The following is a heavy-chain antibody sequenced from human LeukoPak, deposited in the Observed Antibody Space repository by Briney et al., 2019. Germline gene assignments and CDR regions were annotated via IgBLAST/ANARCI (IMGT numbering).Heavy chain of an antibody. J-gene: IGHJ6*03. V-gene: IGHV4-61*09. CDR2: FYTSGST. CDR1: GRSIRYGRYY. CDR3: ARGSVGGGNYYNYYMDV. Sequence: PSQSLSLTCTVSGRSIRYGRYYWSWIRQTAGKGLEGIGHFYTSGSTNYNPSLKSRVTISGDTSKNQFSLKLNSVTAADTAVYYCARGSVGGGNYYNYYMDVWGKGTTVTVSS. D-gene: IGHD5/OR15-5a*01.